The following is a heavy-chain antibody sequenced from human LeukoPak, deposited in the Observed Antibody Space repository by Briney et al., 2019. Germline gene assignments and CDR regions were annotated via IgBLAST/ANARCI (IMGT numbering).Heavy chain of an antibody. Sequence: GGSLRLSCVASGFTFSSYEMNWVRQAPGKGLEWVSYISSSGSTIYYADSVKGRFTISRDNAKNSLYLQMNSLRAEDTAVYYCARADWDTAMIDYWGQGTLVTVSS. CDR1: GFTFSSYE. V-gene: IGHV3-48*03. D-gene: IGHD5-18*01. CDR3: ARADWDTAMIDY. J-gene: IGHJ4*02. CDR2: ISSSGSTI.